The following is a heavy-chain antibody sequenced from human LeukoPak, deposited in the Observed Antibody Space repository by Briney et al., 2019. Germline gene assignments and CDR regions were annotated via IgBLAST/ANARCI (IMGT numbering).Heavy chain of an antibody. Sequence: PGGSLRLSCAASGFTFSSYAMSWVRQAPGKGLEWVSAISGSGSSTYYADSVKGRFTISRDNSKNTLYLQMNSLRAEDTALYYYAKRDGYNSNPLKDWGQGTLVTVSS. CDR2: ISGSGSST. V-gene: IGHV3-23*01. J-gene: IGHJ4*02. CDR3: AKRDGYNSNPLKD. CDR1: GFTFSSYA. D-gene: IGHD5-24*01.